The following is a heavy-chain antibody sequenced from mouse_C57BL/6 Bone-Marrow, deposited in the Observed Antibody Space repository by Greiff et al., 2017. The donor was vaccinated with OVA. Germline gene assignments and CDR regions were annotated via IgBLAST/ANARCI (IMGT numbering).Heavy chain of an antibody. CDR3: ARITTVVATKEFAY. J-gene: IGHJ3*01. CDR1: GFTFSSYA. D-gene: IGHD1-1*01. CDR2: ISDGGSYT. V-gene: IGHV5-4*01. Sequence: EVQRVESGGGLVKPGGSLKLSCAASGFTFSSYAMSWVRQTPEKRLAWVATISDGGSYTYYPDNVKGRFTISRDNAKNNLYLQMSHLKSEDTAMYYCARITTVVATKEFAYWGQGTLVTVSA.